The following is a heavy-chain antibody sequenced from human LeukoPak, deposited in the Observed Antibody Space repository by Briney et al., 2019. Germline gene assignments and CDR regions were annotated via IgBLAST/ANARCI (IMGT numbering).Heavy chain of an antibody. J-gene: IGHJ4*02. Sequence: PSETLSLTCTVSGGSISSYYWSWIRQAPGKGLEWFSYISSSASTIYYADSVKGRFTISRDNAKNSLYLQMNSLRAEDTAVYYCARGGASGDYWGQGTLVTVSS. CDR2: ISSSASTI. CDR1: GGSISSYY. CDR3: ARGGASGDY. V-gene: IGHV3-11*04. D-gene: IGHD1-26*01.